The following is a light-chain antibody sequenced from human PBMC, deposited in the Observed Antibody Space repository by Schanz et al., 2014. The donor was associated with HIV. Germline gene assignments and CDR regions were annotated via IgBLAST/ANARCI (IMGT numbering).Light chain of an antibody. Sequence: EIVVTQSPGTVSLSPGARAILSCRASQSVRSNFLAWYQQKPGQAPRLLIYGASIRATGIPARFSGSGSGTDFTLTISRLEPEDFAVYYCQQYGSPPYTFGQGTKLEIK. CDR3: QQYGSPPYT. J-gene: IGKJ2*01. CDR1: QSVRSNF. CDR2: GAS. V-gene: IGKV3-20*01.